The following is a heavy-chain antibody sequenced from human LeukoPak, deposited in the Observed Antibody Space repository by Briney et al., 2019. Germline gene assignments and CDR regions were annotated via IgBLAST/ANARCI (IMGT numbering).Heavy chain of an antibody. J-gene: IGHJ6*03. CDR1: GGSIINYY. V-gene: IGHV4-59*01. CDR2: IYYSGPT. Sequence: PSETLSLTCTLSGGSIINYYWSWIRQPPGKGLEWIGYIYYSGPTNYNLSLKSRVTMSVDRSKNQFSLKLSSVTAADTAVYYCARGDYYYMDVWGKGTTVTVSS. CDR3: ARGDYYYMDV.